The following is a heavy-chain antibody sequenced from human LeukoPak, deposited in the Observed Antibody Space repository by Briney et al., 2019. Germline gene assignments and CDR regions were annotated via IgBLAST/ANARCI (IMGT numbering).Heavy chain of an antibody. D-gene: IGHD5-18*01. Sequence: PSETLSLTCAVYGGSFNGYYWTWIRQPPGRGLEWIGEINNSGRTNYNPSLNSRVTMSVDTSKNQFSLRLTSVTAADTATYYCARGRYNYGFYDSWGQGTLVSVSS. V-gene: IGHV4-34*01. J-gene: IGHJ4*02. CDR2: INNSGRT. CDR1: GGSFNGYY. CDR3: ARGRYNYGFYDS.